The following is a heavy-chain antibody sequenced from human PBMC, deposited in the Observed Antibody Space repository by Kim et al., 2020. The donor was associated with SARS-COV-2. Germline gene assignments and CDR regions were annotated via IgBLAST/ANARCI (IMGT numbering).Heavy chain of an antibody. Sequence: SVKVSCKASGGTFSSYAISWVRQAPGQGLEWMGGIIPIFGTANYAQKFQGRVTITADESTSTAYMELSSLRSEDTAVYYCARGLTYYDILTGPGSASGAFDPWGQGTLVTASS. J-gene: IGHJ5*02. V-gene: IGHV1-69*13. D-gene: IGHD3-9*01. CDR1: GGTFSSYA. CDR3: ARGLTYYDILTGPGSASGAFDP. CDR2: IIPIFGTA.